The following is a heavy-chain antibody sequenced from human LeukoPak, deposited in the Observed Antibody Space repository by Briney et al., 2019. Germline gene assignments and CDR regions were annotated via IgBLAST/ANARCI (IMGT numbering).Heavy chain of an antibody. J-gene: IGHJ4*02. CDR2: IRYDGSNK. V-gene: IGHV3-30*02. CDR3: AKDTRGDYGWDFDY. CDR1: GCTFSNYA. Sequence: GGSLTLSCAAYGCTFSNYAMHWVRQAPGKGLEWVAFIRYDGSNKYYADSVRGRITFSRDNYKHTLLLPMNSLSADRAAVYYSAKDTRGDYGWDFDYWGQGTLVTVSS. D-gene: IGHD3-10*01.